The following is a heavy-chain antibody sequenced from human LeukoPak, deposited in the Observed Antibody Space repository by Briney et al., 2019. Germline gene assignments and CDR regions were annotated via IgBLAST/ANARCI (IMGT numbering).Heavy chain of an antibody. CDR2: TYYRSKWYN. V-gene: IGHV6-1*01. CDR3: ARKRLSADSFDI. J-gene: IGHJ3*02. CDR1: GDSVSSNSTA. Sequence: SQTLSLTCAISGDSVSSNSTAWNWIRQSPSRCLEWLGRTYYRSKWYNDYTVSVKSRITFNPDTSKNQFSLHLNSVTPEDTAVYYCARKRLSADSFDIWGQGTLVTVSS. D-gene: IGHD4/OR15-4a*01.